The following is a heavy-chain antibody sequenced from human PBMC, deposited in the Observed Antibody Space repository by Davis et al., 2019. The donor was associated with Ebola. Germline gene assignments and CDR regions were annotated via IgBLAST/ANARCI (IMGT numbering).Heavy chain of an antibody. Sequence: MPSETLSLTCTVSGGSVSSGSYYWSWIRQPPGKGLEWIGYIYYSGSTNYNPSLKSRVTIYIDTSKNQFSLRLTSETAADTAIYYCARLRDYYDGSGYAFDIWGQGTMVSVSS. CDR3: ARLRDYYDGSGYAFDI. CDR2: IYYSGST. J-gene: IGHJ3*02. D-gene: IGHD3-22*01. V-gene: IGHV4-61*01. CDR1: GGSVSSGSYY.